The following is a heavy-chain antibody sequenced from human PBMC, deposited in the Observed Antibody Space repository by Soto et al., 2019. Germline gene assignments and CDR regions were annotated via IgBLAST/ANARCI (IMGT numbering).Heavy chain of an antibody. V-gene: IGHV4-59*01. CDR1: GGSISSYY. CDR2: IYYSGST. Sequence: SETLSLTCTVSGGSISSYYWSWIRQPPGKGLEWIGYIYYSGSTNYNPSLKSRVTISVDTSKNQFSLKLSSVTAADTAVYYCASQMGRSIAATYYYYMDVWGKGTTVTVSS. J-gene: IGHJ6*03. D-gene: IGHD6-13*01. CDR3: ASQMGRSIAATYYYYMDV.